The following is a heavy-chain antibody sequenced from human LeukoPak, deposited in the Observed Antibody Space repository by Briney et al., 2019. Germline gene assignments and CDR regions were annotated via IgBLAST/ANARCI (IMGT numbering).Heavy chain of an antibody. CDR3: VKDSVVRGYYGIDY. D-gene: IGHD3-22*01. CDR2: ISYDGSDK. J-gene: IGHJ4*02. V-gene: IGHV3-30*18. Sequence: GGSLRLSCEASGFTSSNYGMHWVRQAPGKGLEWVAVISYDGSDKYYADSVKGRFTISRDNSKNTLYLQMNSLRAEDTAVYYYVKDSVVRGYYGIDYWGQGTLVTVSS. CDR1: GFTSSNYG.